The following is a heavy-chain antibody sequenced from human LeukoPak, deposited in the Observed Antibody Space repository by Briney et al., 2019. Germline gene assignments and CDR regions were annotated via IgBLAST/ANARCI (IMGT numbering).Heavy chain of an antibody. D-gene: IGHD2-21*01. CDR1: GGSISGYY. CDR2: IYPSGST. CDR3: ARGSPGVAALSFDY. Sequence: SETLSLTCTVSGGSISGYYWSWIRQPAGKGLEWIGRIYPSGSTNYNPSLKSRVTMSVDTSKNQFSLRLSSVTAADTAVYYCARGSPGVAALSFDYWGQGTLVTVSS. V-gene: IGHV4-4*07. J-gene: IGHJ4*02.